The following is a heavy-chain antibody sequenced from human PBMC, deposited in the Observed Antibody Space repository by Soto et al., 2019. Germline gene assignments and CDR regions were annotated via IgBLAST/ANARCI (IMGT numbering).Heavy chain of an antibody. CDR3: ARDSYDVLTGQKRYFDS. D-gene: IGHD3-9*01. Sequence: GGSLRLSCAASVFPFDAYTMHWVRQGPGKGPQWISLISWDGGRRLYSGSVKGRFTISRDNSKNSLYLQMSVLTTEDTALYYCARDSYDVLTGQKRYFDSWGQGTLVTVSS. V-gene: IGHV3-43*01. J-gene: IGHJ4*02. CDR2: ISWDGGRR. CDR1: VFPFDAYT.